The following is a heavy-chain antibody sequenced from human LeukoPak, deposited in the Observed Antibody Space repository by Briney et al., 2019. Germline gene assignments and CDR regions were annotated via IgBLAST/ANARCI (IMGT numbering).Heavy chain of an antibody. Sequence: GGSLRLSCEASGFTSSIYWIRWVRQAPGKGLEWVANIKRDGNEKFYVDSVKGRFTISRDDANNSLYLQMNGLRAEDTAVYYCERILAFSGSWGYFDYWGQGALVIVPS. D-gene: IGHD6-13*01. V-gene: IGHV3-7*05. J-gene: IGHJ4*02. CDR2: IKRDGNEK. CDR1: GFTSSIYW. CDR3: ERILAFSGSWGYFDY.